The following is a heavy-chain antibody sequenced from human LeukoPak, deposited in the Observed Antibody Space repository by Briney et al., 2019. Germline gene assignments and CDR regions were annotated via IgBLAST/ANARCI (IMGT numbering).Heavy chain of an antibody. D-gene: IGHD2-15*01. V-gene: IGHV3-7*01. J-gene: IGHJ3*02. CDR1: GFTFSSYS. CDR3: ARDYGSGPLFDI. Sequence: PGGSLRLSCAASGFTFSSYSMNWVRQAPGKGLEWVANIKQDGNEKYYADSVKGRFTISRDNSKNTLYLQMNSLRAEDTAVYYCARDYGSGPLFDIWGQGTMVTVSS. CDR2: IKQDGNEK.